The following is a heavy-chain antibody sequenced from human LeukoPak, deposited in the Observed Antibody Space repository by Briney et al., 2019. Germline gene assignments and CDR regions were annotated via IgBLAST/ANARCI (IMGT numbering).Heavy chain of an antibody. CDR1: GGTFSSYA. CDR2: IIPIFGTA. CDR3: ATGLYYDFWSGYPDFAPY. Sequence: SVKVSCTASGGTFSSYAISWVRQAPGQGLEWMGGIIPIFGTANYAQKFQGRVTITTEESTSTAYMELSSLRSEDTAVCYCATGLYYDFWSGYPDFAPYWGQGTLVTVSS. D-gene: IGHD3-3*01. V-gene: IGHV1-69*05. J-gene: IGHJ4*02.